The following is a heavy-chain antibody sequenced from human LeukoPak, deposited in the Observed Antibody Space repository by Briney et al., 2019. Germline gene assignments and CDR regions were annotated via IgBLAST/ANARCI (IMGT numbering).Heavy chain of an antibody. CDR3: ARDRIEYSSSDHFFY. CDR1: GFTVSSNY. V-gene: IGHV3-53*01. CDR2: IYSGGST. D-gene: IGHD6-6*01. Sequence: GGSLRLSCAASGFTVSSNYMSWVRQAPGKGLEWVSVIYSGGSTYYADSVKGRFTISRDNSKNTLYLQMNSLGAEDTAVYYCARDRIEYSSSDHFFYWGEGSLVTV. J-gene: IGHJ4*02.